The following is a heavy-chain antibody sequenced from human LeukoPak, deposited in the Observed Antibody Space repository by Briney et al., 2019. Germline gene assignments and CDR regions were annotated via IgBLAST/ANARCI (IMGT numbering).Heavy chain of an antibody. J-gene: IGHJ6*03. D-gene: IGHD4-17*01. Sequence: SQTLSLTCAISGDSVSSNSAAWSWIRQSPTRCLEWLGRTFYRSKWNNDYAVFVKSRIAINADTSKNQFSLQLNSVTPEDTAVYYCARDARTTVSTGAYFMEVWGKGTTVTVSS. V-gene: IGHV6-1*01. CDR1: GDSVSSNSAA. CDR2: TFYRSKWNN. CDR3: ARDARTTVSTGAYFMEV.